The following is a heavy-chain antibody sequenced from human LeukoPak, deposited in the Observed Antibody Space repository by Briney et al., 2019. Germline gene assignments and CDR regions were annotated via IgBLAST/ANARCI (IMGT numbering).Heavy chain of an antibody. CDR2: IYHSGST. CDR3: ARDYMYDGGVGMDV. CDR1: GGSISSGGYS. D-gene: IGHD2-8*01. Sequence: SQTLSLTCAVSGGSISSGGYSWSWIRQPPGKGLEWIGYIYHSGSTYYNPSLKSRVTISVDRSKNQFSLKLSSVTAADAAVYYCARDYMYDGGVGMDVWGQGTTVTVPS. J-gene: IGHJ6*02. V-gene: IGHV4-30-2*01.